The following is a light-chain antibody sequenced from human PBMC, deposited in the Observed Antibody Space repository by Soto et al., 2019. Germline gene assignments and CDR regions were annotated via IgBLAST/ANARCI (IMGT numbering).Light chain of an antibody. J-gene: IGLJ2*01. Sequence: QSVLTQPPSLSGAPGQRVTISCTGSSSNIGAGYNVHWYQQLPGRAPKLLIYGNINRPSGVPDRFSGSRSGTSAFLAITGLQAEDEADYYCQSYDSSLSEGVFGGGTKVTVL. CDR3: QSYDSSLSEGV. CDR1: SSNIGAGYN. CDR2: GNI. V-gene: IGLV1-40*01.